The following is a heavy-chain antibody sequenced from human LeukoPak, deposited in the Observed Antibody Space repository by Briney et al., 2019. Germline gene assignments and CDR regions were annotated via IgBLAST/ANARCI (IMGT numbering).Heavy chain of an antibody. CDR3: APTAGL. D-gene: IGHD2-21*02. V-gene: IGHV3-30*03. CDR2: ISYDGSNK. Sequence: GGSLRLSCAASGFTFSSYAMSRVRQAPGKGLEWVAVISYDGSNKYYADSVKGRFTISRDNYKNTLYLQMNSLRAEDTAVYYCAPTAGLWGQGTLVTVSS. J-gene: IGHJ4*02. CDR1: GFTFSSYA.